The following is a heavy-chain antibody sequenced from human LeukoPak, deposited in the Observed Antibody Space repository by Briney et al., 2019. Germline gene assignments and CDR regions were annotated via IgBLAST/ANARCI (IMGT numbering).Heavy chain of an antibody. CDR3: ARGRNCSGISCYANWFDP. V-gene: IGHV3-21*06. CDR2: ISSSSSYI. D-gene: IGHD2-15*01. CDR1: GFILSSYS. Sequence: GGSLRLSCGASGFILSSYSMHWVRQAPGKGLEWVSSISSSSSYIYYADSVKGRFTISRDNAKNSLYLQMSSLRAEDSAVYYCARGRNCSGISCYANWFDPWGQGTLVTVSS. J-gene: IGHJ5*02.